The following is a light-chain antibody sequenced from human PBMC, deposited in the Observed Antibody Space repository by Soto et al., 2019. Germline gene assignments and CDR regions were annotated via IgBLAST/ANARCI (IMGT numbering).Light chain of an antibody. CDR2: GAS. V-gene: IGKV3-20*01. CDR3: QQYGSSCT. CDR1: QSVSSSY. Sequence: VLTPDPLSRPLSQGARATLSCRASQSVSSSYLAWYQQKPGQAPRLLIYGASSRATGIPDRFSGSGSGTDFTLTISRLEPEDFAVYYCQQYGSSCTFGQGTKVDIK. J-gene: IGKJ1*01.